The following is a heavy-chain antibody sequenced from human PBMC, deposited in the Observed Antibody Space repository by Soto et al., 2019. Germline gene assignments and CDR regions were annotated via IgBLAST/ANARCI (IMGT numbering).Heavy chain of an antibody. J-gene: IGHJ4*02. CDR1: GGSISSGGYY. CDR3: ASTATGYYNIDY. Sequence: SLETLSLTCTVSGGSISSGGYYWSWIRQHPGKGLEWIGYIYYSGSTYYNPSLKSRVTISVDTSKNQSSLKLSSVTAADTAVYYCASTATGYYNIDYWGQGTLVTVSS. CDR2: IYYSGST. D-gene: IGHD3-9*01. V-gene: IGHV4-31*03.